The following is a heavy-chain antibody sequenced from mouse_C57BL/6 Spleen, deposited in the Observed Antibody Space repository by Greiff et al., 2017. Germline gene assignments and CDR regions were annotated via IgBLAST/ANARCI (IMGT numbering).Heavy chain of an antibody. D-gene: IGHD1-1*01. CDR2: IDPSDSET. Sequence: VQLQQPGAELVRPGSSVKLSCKASGYTFTSYWMHWVKQRPIQGLEWIGNIDPSDSETHYNQKFKDKATLTVDKSSSTAYMQLSSLTSEDSAVYYCAREWGPKVYGSSYLWFAYWGQGTLVTVSA. J-gene: IGHJ3*01. CDR1: GYTFTSYW. V-gene: IGHV1-52*01. CDR3: AREWGPKVYGSSYLWFAY.